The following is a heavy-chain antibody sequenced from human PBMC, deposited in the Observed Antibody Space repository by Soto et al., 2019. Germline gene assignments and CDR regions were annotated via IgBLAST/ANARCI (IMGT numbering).Heavy chain of an antibody. D-gene: IGHD2-2*01. Sequence: SETLSLTCTVSGGSISNYYWSWIRQPPGKGLEWIGYISDSGSTNYNPSLKSRVTISVDTSKSQLSLKLSSVTAADTAVYYCASSASDHCSTISCPPGTWGQGTLVTVSS. V-gene: IGHV4-59*01. J-gene: IGHJ5*02. CDR1: GGSISNYY. CDR3: ASSASDHCSTISCPPGT. CDR2: ISDSGST.